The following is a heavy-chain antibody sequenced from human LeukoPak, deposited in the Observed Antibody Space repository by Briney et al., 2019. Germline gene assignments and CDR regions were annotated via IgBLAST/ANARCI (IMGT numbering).Heavy chain of an antibody. CDR3: ARESYYYDSSGYYYSGANWFDP. V-gene: IGHV3-7*01. Sequence: GGSLRLSCAASGFTFSSYWMSWVRQAPGKGLEWVANIKQDGSEKHYVDSVKGRFTISRDNAKNSLYLQMNSLRAEDTAVYYCARESYYYDSSGYYYSGANWFDPWGQGTLVTVSS. CDR1: GFTFSSYW. J-gene: IGHJ5*02. CDR2: IKQDGSEK. D-gene: IGHD3-22*01.